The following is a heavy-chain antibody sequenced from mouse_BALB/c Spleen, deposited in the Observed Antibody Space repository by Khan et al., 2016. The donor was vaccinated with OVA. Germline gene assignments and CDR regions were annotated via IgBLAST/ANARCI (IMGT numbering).Heavy chain of an antibody. Sequence: EVELVESGPGLLKPSQSLSLTCTVTCYSITSDYAWNWIRHFPGTKLEWMAHISYSGSPPTNPSLRSRISITRDTSKNQFFLQLNSVTTEDTATYYCASGKLLLRYPDYFDYWGQGTTLTVSS. D-gene: IGHD1-1*01. CDR3: ASGKLLLRYPDYFDY. CDR2: ISYSGSP. J-gene: IGHJ2*01. V-gene: IGHV3-2*02. CDR1: CYSITSDYA.